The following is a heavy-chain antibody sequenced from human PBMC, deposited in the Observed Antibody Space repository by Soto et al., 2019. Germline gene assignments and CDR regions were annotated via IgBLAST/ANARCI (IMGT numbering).Heavy chain of an antibody. J-gene: IGHJ4*02. CDR2: ISSSGGII. V-gene: IGHV3-11*04. D-gene: IGHD3-22*01. CDR3: ASHPRDNSGYWYYFDY. Sequence: PGGSLRLSCAASGFTFSDFYMSWIRQAPGKGLDWVSYISSSGGIISYADSVKGRFTISRDNAKNSLYLQMNSLRAEDTAVYYCASHPRDNSGYWYYFDYWGQGTPVTVSS. CDR1: GFTFSDFY.